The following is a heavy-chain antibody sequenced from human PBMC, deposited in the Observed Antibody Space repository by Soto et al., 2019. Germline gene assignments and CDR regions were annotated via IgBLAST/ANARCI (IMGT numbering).Heavy chain of an antibody. D-gene: IGHD1-26*01. CDR3: ARAPSGSYPEFDY. J-gene: IGHJ4*02. CDR1: GFIFSSYT. Sequence: LRLSCAASGFIFSSYTMHWVRQAPGKGLEWVGVITYDGSNQYYADSVKGRFTISRDNSRNMLFLQMNSLRPDGTAVYYCARAPSGSYPEFDYWGQGTLVTVSS. V-gene: IGHV3-30-3*01. CDR2: ITYDGSNQ.